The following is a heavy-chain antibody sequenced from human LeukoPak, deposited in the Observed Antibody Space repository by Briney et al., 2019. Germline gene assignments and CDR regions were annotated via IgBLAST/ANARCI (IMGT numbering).Heavy chain of an antibody. CDR1: GFTFSSYA. D-gene: IGHD6-13*01. Sequence: GGSLRLSCAASGFTFSSYAMSWVRQAPGKGLEWVSTLSGSGSTTYYADSVKGRFAISRDNSKNTLYLQMNSLRADDTAVYFCAKDRYSSSWYYFDYWGQGTLVTVPS. CDR3: AKDRYSSSWYYFDY. J-gene: IGHJ4*02. CDR2: LSGSGSTT. V-gene: IGHV3-23*01.